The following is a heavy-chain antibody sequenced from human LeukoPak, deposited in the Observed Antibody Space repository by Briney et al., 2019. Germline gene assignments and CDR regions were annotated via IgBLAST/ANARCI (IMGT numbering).Heavy chain of an antibody. Sequence: PGGSLRLSCAASGFTFSSYGMHWVRQAPGKGLEWVAVISYDGSNKYYADSVKGRFTISRDNSKNTLYLQMNSLRAEDTAVYYCARCRIGYNAFDIWGQGTMVTVSS. CDR3: ARCRIGYNAFDI. D-gene: IGHD5-18*01. CDR2: ISYDGSNK. V-gene: IGHV3-30*03. J-gene: IGHJ3*02. CDR1: GFTFSSYG.